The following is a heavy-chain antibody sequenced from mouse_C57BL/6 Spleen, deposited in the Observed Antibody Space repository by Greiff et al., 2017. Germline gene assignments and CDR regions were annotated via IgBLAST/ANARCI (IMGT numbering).Heavy chain of an antibody. V-gene: IGHV1-15*01. CDR2: IDPETGGT. D-gene: IGHD1-1*01. CDR1: GYTFTDYE. CDR3: TSEGNYYGKGTLDY. Sequence: QVHVKQSGAELVRPGASVTLSCKASGYTFTDYEMHWVKQTPVHGLEWIGAIDPETGGTAYNQKFKGKAILTADKSSSTAYMELRSLTSEDSAVYYCTSEGNYYGKGTLDYWGQGTTLTVSS. J-gene: IGHJ2*01.